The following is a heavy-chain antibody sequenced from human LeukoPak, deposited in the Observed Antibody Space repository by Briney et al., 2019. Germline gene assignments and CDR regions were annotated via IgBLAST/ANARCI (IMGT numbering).Heavy chain of an antibody. CDR1: GYSISSGYY. CDR3: ARGNGAAAGRSFDY. D-gene: IGHD6-13*01. J-gene: IGHJ4*02. Sequence: SETLSLTCTVSGYSISSGYYWGWIRQPPGKGLEWIGSIYHSGSTYYNPSLKSRVTISVDTSKNQFSLKLSSVTAADTAVYYCARGNGAAAGRSFDYWGQGTLVTVSS. V-gene: IGHV4-38-2*02. CDR2: IYHSGST.